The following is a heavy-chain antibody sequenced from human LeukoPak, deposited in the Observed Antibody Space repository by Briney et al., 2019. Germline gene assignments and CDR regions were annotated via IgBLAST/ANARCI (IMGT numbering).Heavy chain of an antibody. CDR2: IDPSDSYT. D-gene: IGHD4/OR15-4a*01. CDR1: GYSFTSYW. CDR3: ARKGANRPAFDI. J-gene: IGHJ3*02. Sequence: GESLKISCKGSGYSFTSYWINWVRQMPGKGLEWMGRIDPSDSYTNYSPSFQGHVTISADRSISTAYLQWSSLKASDTAMYYCARKGANRPAFDIWGQGTMVTVSS. V-gene: IGHV5-10-1*01.